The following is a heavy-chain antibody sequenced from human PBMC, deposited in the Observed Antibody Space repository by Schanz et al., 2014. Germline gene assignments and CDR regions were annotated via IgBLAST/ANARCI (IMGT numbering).Heavy chain of an antibody. V-gene: IGHV3-15*01. D-gene: IGHD2-2*02. CDR3: TSMATIPRNWFDP. J-gene: IGHJ5*02. CDR1: GITVSSNH. CDR2: IKSNTDGGTT. Sequence: ESGGGLVQSGGSLRLSCVASGITVSSNHMIWVRQAPGKGLEWVGRIKSNTDGGTTDYATPVKGRFTISRDDSKNTLYLQMNSLKSEDTAVYYCTSMATIPRNWFDPWGQGTLVTVSS.